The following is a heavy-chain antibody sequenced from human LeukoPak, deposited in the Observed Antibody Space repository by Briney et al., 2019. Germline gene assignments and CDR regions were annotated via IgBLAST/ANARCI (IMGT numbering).Heavy chain of an antibody. J-gene: IGHJ6*03. CDR3: ARSSEGRYYYDSSGFSYYYYMDV. D-gene: IGHD3-22*01. V-gene: IGHV4-59*01. Sequence: SETLCPTCTVSGGSISSYYWSWIRQPPGKGLGWIGYIYYSGSTYYNPSLRSRVTISVDTSKNQFSLKLSSVTAVDTAVYYCARSSEGRYYYDSSGFSYYYYMDVWGKGTTVT. CDR2: IYYSGST. CDR1: GGSISSYY.